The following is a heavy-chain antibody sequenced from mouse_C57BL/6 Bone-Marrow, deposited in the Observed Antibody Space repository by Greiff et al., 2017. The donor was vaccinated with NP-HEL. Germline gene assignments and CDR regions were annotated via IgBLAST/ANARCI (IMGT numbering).Heavy chain of an antibody. D-gene: IGHD2-1*01. Sequence: QVQLKQSGAELVRPGTSVKMSCKASGYTFTNYWIGWAKQRPGHGLEWIGDIYPGGGYTNYNEKFKGKATLTADKSSSTAYMQFSSLTSEDSAIYYCVYYGNYYAMDYWGQGTSVTVSS. J-gene: IGHJ4*01. CDR3: VYYGNYYAMDY. CDR2: IYPGGGYT. CDR1: GYTFTNYW. V-gene: IGHV1-63*01.